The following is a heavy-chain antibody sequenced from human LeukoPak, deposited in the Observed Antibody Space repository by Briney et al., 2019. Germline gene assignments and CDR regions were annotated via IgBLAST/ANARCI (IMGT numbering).Heavy chain of an antibody. J-gene: IGHJ4*02. CDR1: GGSISSYY. CDR2: IYYSGST. D-gene: IGHD3-22*01. CDR3: ARVAYDSYYFDS. V-gene: IGHV4-59*01. Sequence: SETLSLTCTVSGGSISSYYWSWIRQPPGKGLEWIGYIYYSGSTNYNPSLKSRVTISVDTSKNQLSLKLSSVTAADTAVYYCARVAYDSYYFDSWGQGTLVTVSS.